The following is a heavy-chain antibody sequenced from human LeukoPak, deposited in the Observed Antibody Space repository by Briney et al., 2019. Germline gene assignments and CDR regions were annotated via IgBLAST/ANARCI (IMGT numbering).Heavy chain of an antibody. CDR1: GVTFSSYA. CDR3: ARASPNNYDYYYYGMDV. Sequence: GSSLRLSCEASGVTFSSYAMHWVRQAPGQGLEWMAGISYDGGNKYYADSVKGRFTISRDNSKNTLYLQMNSLRAEDTAVYYCARASPNNYDYYYYGMDVWGQGTTVTVSS. V-gene: IGHV3-30-3*01. CDR2: ISYDGGNK. D-gene: IGHD4-11*01. J-gene: IGHJ6*02.